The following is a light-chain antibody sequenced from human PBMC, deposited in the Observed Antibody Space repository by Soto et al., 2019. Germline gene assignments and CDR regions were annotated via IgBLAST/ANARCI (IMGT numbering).Light chain of an antibody. Sequence: DIVMTQSPDSLAVSLGERATINCKSSQSVLYSSNNKNYLAWYQQKPGQPPKLLIYWASTRESGVPDRFSDSGSGTDFTLTISSLQAEDAAVYYCQQYYSTPPTFGPGTKVDIK. J-gene: IGKJ3*01. CDR3: QQYYSTPPT. CDR1: QSVLYSSNNKNY. CDR2: WAS. V-gene: IGKV4-1*01.